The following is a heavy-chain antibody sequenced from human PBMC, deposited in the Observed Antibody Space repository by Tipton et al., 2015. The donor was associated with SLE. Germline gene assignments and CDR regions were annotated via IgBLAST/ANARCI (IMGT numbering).Heavy chain of an antibody. CDR1: GNSISRYY. CDR3: AGGSIVGASTGCFDL. CDR2: IYNSGST. Sequence: TLSLTCTVSGNSISRYYWSWIRQPPGKGLEWIGYIYNSGSTDYNPSLKSRVTISADTSKNQFSLKLTSVTAADTAVYYCAGGSIVGASTGCFDLWGRGTLVTVSS. D-gene: IGHD1-26*01. V-gene: IGHV4-59*01. J-gene: IGHJ2*01.